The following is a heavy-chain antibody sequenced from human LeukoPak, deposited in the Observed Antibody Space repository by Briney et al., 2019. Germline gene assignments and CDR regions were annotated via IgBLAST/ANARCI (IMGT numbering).Heavy chain of an antibody. D-gene: IGHD5-12*01. CDR3: ARLNGYAPPTAPLDY. Sequence: GESLRISCKGSGYSFTSYWISWVRQMPGKGLEWMGRIDPSDSYTNYSPSFQGHVTISADKSISTAYLQWSSLKASDTAMYYCARLNGYAPPTAPLDYWGQGTPVTVSS. CDR2: IDPSDSYT. J-gene: IGHJ4*02. CDR1: GYSFTSYW. V-gene: IGHV5-10-1*01.